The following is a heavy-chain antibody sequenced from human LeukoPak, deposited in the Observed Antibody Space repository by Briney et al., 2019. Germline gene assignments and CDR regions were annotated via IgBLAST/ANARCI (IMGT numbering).Heavy chain of an antibody. CDR1: GFTFSRYL. CDR3: ARGGSGVFGY. D-gene: IGHD6-19*01. J-gene: IGHJ4*02. V-gene: IGHV3-7*01. CDR2: INQDGSEK. Sequence: GGSLRLSCAASGFTFSRYLMTWVRQAPGKGLEWVADINQDGSEKYYVDSVKGRFTISRDNAKNSLYLQLNSLRAEDTAVYYCARGGSGVFGYWGQGTLVTVSS.